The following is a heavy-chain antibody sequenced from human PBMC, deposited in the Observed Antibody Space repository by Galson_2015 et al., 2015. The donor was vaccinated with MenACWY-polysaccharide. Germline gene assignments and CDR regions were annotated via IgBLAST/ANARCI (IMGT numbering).Heavy chain of an antibody. CDR1: GIPFRSFS. CDR2: ISSSSRTI. V-gene: IGHV3-48*01. Sequence: LRLSCAASGIPFRSFSMTWVRPAPGKGLGWVSYISSSSRTIYYADFVEGRFTITRDNAKNSPYLQMNSLRAEDKAVYYWSRERGDGYNYWGQGTLVTVSS. J-gene: IGHJ4*02. D-gene: IGHD5-24*01. CDR3: SRERGDGYNY.